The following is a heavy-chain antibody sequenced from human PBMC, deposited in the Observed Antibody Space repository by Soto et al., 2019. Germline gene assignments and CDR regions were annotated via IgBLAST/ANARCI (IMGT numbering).Heavy chain of an antibody. Sequence: PGEPLKISCRGFGYSSTSYWFGWVRQMPGKGQKWMAIIFPGDSDTRISPSFQGRVTISADKSISTAYLQWSSLKASDTAIYYCARHGPVSTSAPTSFCGGDCRNGMDVWGQGTTVTVSS. CDR3: ARHGPVSTSAPTSFCGGDCRNGMDV. V-gene: IGHV5-51*01. CDR1: GYSSTSYW. J-gene: IGHJ6*02. D-gene: IGHD2-21*02. CDR2: IFPGDSDT.